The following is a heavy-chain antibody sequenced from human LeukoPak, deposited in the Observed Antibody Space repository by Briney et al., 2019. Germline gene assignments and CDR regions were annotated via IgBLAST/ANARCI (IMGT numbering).Heavy chain of an antibody. CDR3: ARDPFSSSSFDY. Sequence: PGGSLRLSCAASGFTFSGYSMNWVRQAPGKGLEWISYISCSSSTIYYADSVKGRFTISRDNAKNSLYLQMNTLRAEDTAVYYCARDPFSSSSFDYWGQGTLVTVSS. J-gene: IGHJ4*02. D-gene: IGHD6-13*01. CDR1: GFTFSGYS. CDR2: ISCSSSTI. V-gene: IGHV3-48*01.